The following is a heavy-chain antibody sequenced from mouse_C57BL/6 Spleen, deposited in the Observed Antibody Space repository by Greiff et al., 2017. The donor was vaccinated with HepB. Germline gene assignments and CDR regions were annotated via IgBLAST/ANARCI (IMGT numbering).Heavy chain of an antibody. V-gene: IGHV14-4*01. CDR1: GFNIKDDY. CDR2: IDPENGDT. D-gene: IGHD3-2*02. CDR3: TGDQGFAY. Sequence: EVQLQQSGAELVRPGASVKLSCTASGFNIKDDYMYWVKQRPEQGLEWIGWIDPENGDTEYASKFQGKATITADTSSNTAYLQLSSLTSEDTAVYYCTGDQGFAYWGQGTLVTVSA. J-gene: IGHJ3*01.